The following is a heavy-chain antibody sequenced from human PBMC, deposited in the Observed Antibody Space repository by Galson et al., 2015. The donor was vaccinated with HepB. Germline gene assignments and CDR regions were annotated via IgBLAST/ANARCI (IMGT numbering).Heavy chain of an antibody. J-gene: IGHJ3*02. CDR1: GYTLTELS. CDR3: ATVLDPDYRLFAFDI. Sequence: SVKVSCKVSGYTLTELSMHWVRQAPGKGLEWMGGFDPEDGETIYAQKFQGRVTMTEDTSTDTAYMELSSLRSEDTAVYYCATVLDPDYRLFAFDIWGQGTMVTVSS. CDR2: FDPEDGET. V-gene: IGHV1-24*01. D-gene: IGHD4-11*01.